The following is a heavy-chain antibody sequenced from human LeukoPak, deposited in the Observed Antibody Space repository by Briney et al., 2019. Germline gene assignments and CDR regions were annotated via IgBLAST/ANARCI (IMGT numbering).Heavy chain of an antibody. CDR3: ARALWDTAIVYTWFDP. CDR2: IIPIFGTA. D-gene: IGHD5-18*01. J-gene: IGHJ5*02. CDR1: GGTFSSYA. Sequence: SVTVSCKASGGTFSSYAISWVRQAPGQGLEWMGGIIPIFGTANYAQKFQGRVTITADESTSTAYMELSSLRSEDTAVYYCARALWDTAIVYTWFDPWGQGTLVTVSS. V-gene: IGHV1-69*01.